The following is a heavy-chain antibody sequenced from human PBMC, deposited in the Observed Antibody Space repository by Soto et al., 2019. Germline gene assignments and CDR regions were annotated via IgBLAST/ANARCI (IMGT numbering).Heavy chain of an antibody. J-gene: IGHJ4*02. V-gene: IGHV4-59*08. Sequence: GTTNYNPSLKSRVIMSVDTSKNQFSLKLTSVTAADTALYYCARHYCSGGRCYYFDYWGQGTLVTVSS. CDR2: GTT. CDR3: ARHYCSGGRCYYFDY. D-gene: IGHD2-15*01.